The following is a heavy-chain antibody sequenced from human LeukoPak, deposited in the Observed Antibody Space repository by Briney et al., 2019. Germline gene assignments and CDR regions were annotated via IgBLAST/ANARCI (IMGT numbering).Heavy chain of an antibody. CDR2: ISGSGGST. CDR1: GFTFNSYA. V-gene: IGHV3-23*01. D-gene: IGHD2-2*02. Sequence: GGSLRLSCAASGFTFNSYAMSWVRQAPGKGLEWVSAISGSGGSTYYADSVKGRFTISRDNSKNTLYLQMNSLRAEDTAVYYCAKGEYQLLYGDYWGQGTLVTVSS. J-gene: IGHJ4*02. CDR3: AKGEYQLLYGDY.